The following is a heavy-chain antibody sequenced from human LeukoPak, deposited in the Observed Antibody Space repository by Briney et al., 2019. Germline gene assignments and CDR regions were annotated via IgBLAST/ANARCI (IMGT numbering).Heavy chain of an antibody. Sequence: SQTLSLTCTVSGGSISSGGYYWSWIRQHPGKGLEWIGYIYYSGSTYYNPSLKSRVTISVDTSKNQFSLKLSSVTAADTAVYYCARDMVTLGGYYYYGMDVWGQGTTVTVSS. V-gene: IGHV4-31*03. CDR1: GGSISSGGYY. CDR2: IYYSGST. J-gene: IGHJ6*02. D-gene: IGHD4-23*01. CDR3: ARDMVTLGGYYYYGMDV.